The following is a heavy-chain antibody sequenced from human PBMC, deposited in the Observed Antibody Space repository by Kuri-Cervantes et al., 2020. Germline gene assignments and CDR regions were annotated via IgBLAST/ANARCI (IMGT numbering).Heavy chain of an antibody. CDR1: GFTFSDYY. Sequence: GESLKISCAASGFTFSDYYMSWIRQAPGKGLEWVSYISSSGSTIYYADSLKGRFTISRDNAKNSRYLQMNSLRAEDTTVYYCARDLSGWGSGDAQPWGQGTLVTVSS. D-gene: IGHD5-12*01. J-gene: IGHJ4*02. CDR3: ARDLSGWGSGDAQP. CDR2: ISSSGSTI. V-gene: IGHV3-11*01.